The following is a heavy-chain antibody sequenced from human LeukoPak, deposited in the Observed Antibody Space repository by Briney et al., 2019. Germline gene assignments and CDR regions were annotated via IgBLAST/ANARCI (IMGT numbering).Heavy chain of an antibody. CDR3: ATLPYCSSTSCYDTNWFDP. CDR2: IIPIFGAV. D-gene: IGHD2-2*01. V-gene: IGHV1-69*06. Sequence: SVTVSCKASGGTFNSYAISWVRQVPGQGPEWMGRIIPIFGAVDYAQKFQGRVTITADNSTSTAYMELISLKSEDTAVYYCATLPYCSSTSCYDTNWFDPWGQGTLVTVSS. CDR1: GGTFNSYA. J-gene: IGHJ5*02.